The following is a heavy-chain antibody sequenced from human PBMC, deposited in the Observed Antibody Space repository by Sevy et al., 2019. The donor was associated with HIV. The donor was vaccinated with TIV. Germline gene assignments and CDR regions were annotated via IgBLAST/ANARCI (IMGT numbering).Heavy chain of an antibody. D-gene: IGHD3-9*01. CDR1: GFTFDDYA. V-gene: IGHV3-9*01. Sequence: GGSLRLSCAASGFTFDDYAMHWVRQAPGKGLEWVSGINWNSINIGYADSVKGRFTISRDNTKNSLYLQMNSLRAEDTAVYYCAKGRGFERGHFDSWGQGILVTVSS. CDR2: INWNSINI. J-gene: IGHJ4*02. CDR3: AKGRGFERGHFDS.